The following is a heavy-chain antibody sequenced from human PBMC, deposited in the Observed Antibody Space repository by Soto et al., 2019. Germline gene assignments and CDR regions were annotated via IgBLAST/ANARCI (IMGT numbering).Heavy chain of an antibody. CDR1: GYTFTSYG. J-gene: IGHJ4*02. CDR2: ISAYNGNT. Sequence: ASVKVSCKASGYTFTSYGISWVRQAPGQGLEWMGWISAYNGNTNYAQKLQGRVTMTTDTSTSTAYMELRSLRSDDTAVYHCARDWVMGYCSGGSCLSFDYWGQGTLVTVSS. V-gene: IGHV1-18*01. D-gene: IGHD2-15*01. CDR3: ARDWVMGYCSGGSCLSFDY.